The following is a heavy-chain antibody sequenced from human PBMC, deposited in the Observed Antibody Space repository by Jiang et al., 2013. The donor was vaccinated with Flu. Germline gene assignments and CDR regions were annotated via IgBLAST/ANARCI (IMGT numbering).Heavy chain of an antibody. J-gene: IGHJ3*02. CDR3: AREDGYYYDSSGYYYRDAFDI. D-gene: IGHD3-22*01. CDR1: GFTFSSYW. Sequence: GGLVQPGGSLRLSCAASGFTFSSYWMSWVRQAPGKGLEWVANIKQDGSEKYYVDSVKGRFTISRDNAKNSLYLQMNSLRAEDTAVYYCAREDGYYYDSSGYYYRDAFDIWGQGTMVTVSS. V-gene: IGHV3-7*03. CDR2: IKQDGSEK.